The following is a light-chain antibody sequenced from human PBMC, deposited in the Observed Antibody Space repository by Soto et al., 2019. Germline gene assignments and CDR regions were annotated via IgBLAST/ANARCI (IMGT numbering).Light chain of an antibody. Sequence: QSVLTQPASVSGSPGQSITISCTGTDSDIGSYDYVSWYQQNPGKAPKLLIYEVATRPSGVSDRFSGSKSANTASLTISGLQADDEADYYCSSYSSSSPSVFGGGTKLTVL. J-gene: IGLJ7*01. CDR1: DSDIGSYDY. CDR3: SSYSSSSPSV. CDR2: EVA. V-gene: IGLV2-14*01.